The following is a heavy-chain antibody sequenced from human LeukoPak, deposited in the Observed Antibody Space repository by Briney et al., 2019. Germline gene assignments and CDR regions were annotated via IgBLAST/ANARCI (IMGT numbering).Heavy chain of an antibody. CDR1: GGSISSGNYY. V-gene: IGHV4-39*01. D-gene: IGHD3-22*01. CDR2: IYYSGST. J-gene: IGHJ4*02. Sequence: SETLSLTCTVSGGSISSGNYYWSWIRQPPGKGLEWIGSIYYSGSTYYNPSLKSRVTISVDTSKNQFSLKLSSVTAADTAVYYCARQVVVNMGVYFDYWGQGTLVTVSS. CDR3: ARQVVVNMGVYFDY.